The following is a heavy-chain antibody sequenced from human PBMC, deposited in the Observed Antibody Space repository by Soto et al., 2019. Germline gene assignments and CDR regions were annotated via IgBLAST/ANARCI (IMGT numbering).Heavy chain of an antibody. CDR3: TRGVRGYVSY. Sequence: SETLSLTCVVSGYPISNGYFWGWIRQPPGKALEWIGTISHRGSTSYNPSLKSRITISVDTSKNQFSLMLTSVTAADTALYFCTRGVRGYVSYWGQGTLVTVSS. V-gene: IGHV4-38-2*01. CDR2: ISHRGST. J-gene: IGHJ4*02. D-gene: IGHD2-15*01. CDR1: GYPISNGYF.